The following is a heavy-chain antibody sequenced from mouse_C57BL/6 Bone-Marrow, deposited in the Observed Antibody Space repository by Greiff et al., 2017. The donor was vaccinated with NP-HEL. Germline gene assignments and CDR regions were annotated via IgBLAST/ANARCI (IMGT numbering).Heavy chain of an antibody. CDR3: AEDYYGSRRFAY. CDR2: IYPGDGDT. J-gene: IGHJ3*01. CDR1: GYAFSSSW. Sequence: VQLQQSGPELVKPGASVKISCKASGYAFSSSWMNWVKQRPGKGLEWIGRIYPGDGDTNYNGKFKGKATLTADTSSSTAYMQLSSLTSEDSAVYFCAEDYYGSRRFAYWGKGTLVTVPA. V-gene: IGHV1-82*01. D-gene: IGHD1-1*01.